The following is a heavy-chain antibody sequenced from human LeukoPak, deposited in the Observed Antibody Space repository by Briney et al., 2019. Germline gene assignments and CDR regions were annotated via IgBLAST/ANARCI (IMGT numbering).Heavy chain of an antibody. V-gene: IGHV3-74*01. D-gene: IGHD1-26*01. J-gene: IGHJ4*02. CDR2: INSDGSST. CDR3: ARRGGSPVIYYFDY. Sequence: GGSLRLSCAASGFTFSSYWMHWVRQAPGKGLVWVSRINSDGSSTSYADSVKGRFTISRDNAENTLYLQMNSLRAEDTAVYYCARRGGSPVIYYFDYWGQGTLVTVSS. CDR1: GFTFSSYW.